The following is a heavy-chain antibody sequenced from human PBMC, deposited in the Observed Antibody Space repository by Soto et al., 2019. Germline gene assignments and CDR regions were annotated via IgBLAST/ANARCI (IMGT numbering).Heavy chain of an antibody. J-gene: IGHJ6*02. CDR1: GFTFDDYT. CDR2: ISWDGGST. Sequence: EVQLVESGGVVVQPGGALRLSCAASGFTFDDYTMHWVSQAPGKGLEWVSLISWDGGSTYYADSVKGRFTISRDNSKNSLYLQMNSLRTEDTALYYCAKVGGSGSYYRDHYGMDVWGQGTTVTVSS. D-gene: IGHD3-10*01. CDR3: AKVGGSGSYYRDHYGMDV. V-gene: IGHV3-43*01.